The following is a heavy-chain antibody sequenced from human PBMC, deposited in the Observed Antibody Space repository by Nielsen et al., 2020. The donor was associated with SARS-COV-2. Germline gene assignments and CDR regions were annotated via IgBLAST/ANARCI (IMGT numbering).Heavy chain of an antibody. J-gene: IGHJ3*02. Sequence: ESLKISCAASGFTFSSYWMSWVRQAPGKGLEWIGEINHSGSTNYNPSLKSRVTISVDTSKNQFSLKLSSVTAADTAVYYCAGEIAVAGYDAFDIWGQGTMVTVSS. CDR2: INHSGST. V-gene: IGHV4-34*08. D-gene: IGHD6-19*01. CDR3: AGEIAVAGYDAFDI. CDR1: GFTFSSYW.